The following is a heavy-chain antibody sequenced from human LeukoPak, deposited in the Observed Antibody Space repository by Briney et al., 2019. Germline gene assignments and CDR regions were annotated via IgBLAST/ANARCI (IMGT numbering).Heavy chain of an antibody. J-gene: IGHJ4*02. CDR1: GYSFSNDW. D-gene: IGHD2-15*01. CDR2: IYPGDSDT. V-gene: IGHV5-51*01. Sequence: GDSLKISCKGSGYSFSNDWIGWVRQMPGKGLEWMGIIYPGDSDTRYSPSFQGQVTISADKSISTAYLQWSSLGASDTAVYYCARRGCNGGSCYAYWGQGTLVTVSS. CDR3: ARRGCNGGSCYAY.